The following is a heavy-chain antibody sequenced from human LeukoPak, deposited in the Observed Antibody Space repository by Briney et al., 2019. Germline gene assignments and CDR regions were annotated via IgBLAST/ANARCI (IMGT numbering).Heavy chain of an antibody. V-gene: IGHV3-21*01. D-gene: IGHD5-12*01. Sequence: GGPLRLSCAASGFTFSSYSMNWVRQAPGKGLEWVSSISSSSSYIYYADSVKGRFTISRDNAKNSLYLQMNSLRAEDTAVYYCARNLDGYSGYGDYWGQGTLVTVSS. J-gene: IGHJ4*02. CDR2: ISSSSSYI. CDR3: ARNLDGYSGYGDY. CDR1: GFTFSSYS.